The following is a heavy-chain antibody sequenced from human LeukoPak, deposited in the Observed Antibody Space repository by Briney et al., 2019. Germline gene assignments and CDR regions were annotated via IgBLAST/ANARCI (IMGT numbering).Heavy chain of an antibody. D-gene: IGHD2-2*01. CDR2: IYGNGGTT. CDR1: GFTFDDYT. CDR3: AKGQYCSTTTCFMAVDY. J-gene: IGHJ4*02. Sequence: GGSLRLSCAASGFTFDDYTVHWVRHAPGKGLERVSLIYGNGGTTYYADSVKGRFTISRDNFKSSLHLQMDSLRTEDTALYYCAKGQYCSTTTCFMAVDYWGQGTLVTVSS. V-gene: IGHV3-43*01.